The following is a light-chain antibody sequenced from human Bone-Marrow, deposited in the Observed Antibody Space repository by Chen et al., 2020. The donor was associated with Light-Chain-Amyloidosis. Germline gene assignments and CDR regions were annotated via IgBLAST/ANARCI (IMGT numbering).Light chain of an antibody. CDR2: KND. J-gene: IGLJ3*02. CDR3: AGWDDSLNSWL. Sequence: QSVLTQPPSASGTPGQRVTIPCSGATSNIGSDAVNWYQHVPGPAPKLLIYKNDRRPSGVPDRFSGSKSGTSASLAISGLQSEDEADYFCAGWDDSLNSWLFGGGTKLTVL. CDR1: TSNIGSDA. V-gene: IGLV1-44*01.